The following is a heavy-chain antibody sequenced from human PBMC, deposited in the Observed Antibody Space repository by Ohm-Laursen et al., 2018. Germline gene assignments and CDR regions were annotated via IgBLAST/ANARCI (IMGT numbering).Heavy chain of an antibody. CDR3: AKHGGSGSSWAIIV. CDR2: ISGSGGTT. CDR1: GFTFSSYA. V-gene: IGHV3-23*01. D-gene: IGHD6-13*01. J-gene: IGHJ3*01. Sequence: GSLRLSCSASGFTFSSYAMSWVRQTPGKGLEWVSDISGSGGTTNHADSVKGRFTIFRDNSKNTLYLQMDSLRAEDTAVYYCAKHGGSGSSWAIIVWGQGTMVTVSS.